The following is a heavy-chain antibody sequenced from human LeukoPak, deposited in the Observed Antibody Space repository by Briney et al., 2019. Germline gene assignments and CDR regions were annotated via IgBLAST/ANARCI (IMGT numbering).Heavy chain of an antibody. V-gene: IGHV1-18*01. CDR3: ARDSSRNDFWRGYYTVGYFDY. CDR2: ISAYNGNT. CDR1: GYTFTSYG. Sequence: ASVKVSCKASGYTFTSYGISWVRQAPGQGLEWMGWISAYNGNTNYAQKLQGRVTMTTDTSTSTAYMELRSLRSDDTAVYYCARDSSRNDFWRGYYTVGYFDYWGQGTLVTVSS. D-gene: IGHD3-3*01. J-gene: IGHJ4*02.